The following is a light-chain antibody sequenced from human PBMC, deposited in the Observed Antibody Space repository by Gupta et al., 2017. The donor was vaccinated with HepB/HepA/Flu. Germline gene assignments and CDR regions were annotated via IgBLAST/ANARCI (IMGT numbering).Light chain of an antibody. CDR1: SSNIGANYE. CDR2: CDS. Sequence: QAVLTQPPSVSGAPWQRVTISCTGTSSNIGANYEVHWYQQLPGNDPTLRIECDSNRPSGVPDRFSGDRNCGYASLVINGRHDEDDAEEYCYQYDSSMSESVVVGGGNKLTVL. CDR3: YQYDSSMSESVV. V-gene: IGLV1-40*01. J-gene: IGLJ2*01.